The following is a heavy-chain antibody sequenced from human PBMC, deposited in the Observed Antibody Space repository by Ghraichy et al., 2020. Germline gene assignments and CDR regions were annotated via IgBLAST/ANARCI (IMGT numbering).Heavy chain of an antibody. CDR2: IYYSGST. V-gene: IGHV4-39*01. J-gene: IGHJ6*03. CDR1: GGSISSSSYY. CDR3: ARHSYGEITMVRGVISPYYYYYMDV. D-gene: IGHD3-10*01. Sequence: SETLSLTCTVSGGSISSSSYYWGWIRQPPGKGLEWIGSIYYSGSTYYNPSLKSRVTISVDTSKNQFSLKLSSVTAADTAVYYCARHSYGEITMVRGVISPYYYYYMDVWGKGTTVTVSS.